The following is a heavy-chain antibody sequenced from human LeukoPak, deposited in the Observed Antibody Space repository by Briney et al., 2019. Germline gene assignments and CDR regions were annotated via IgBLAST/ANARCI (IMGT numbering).Heavy chain of an antibody. D-gene: IGHD1-26*01. Sequence: SETLSLTCTFSGYSISSGYYWGWIRQPPGKGLEWIGSIYHSGSTYYNPSLKSRVPISVDTSKNQFSLKLSSVTAADTAVYYCARDRSGSYYGFAYWAREPWSPSPQ. J-gene: IGHJ4*02. V-gene: IGHV4-38-2*02. CDR2: IYHSGST. CDR1: GYSISSGYY. CDR3: ARDRSGSYYGFAY.